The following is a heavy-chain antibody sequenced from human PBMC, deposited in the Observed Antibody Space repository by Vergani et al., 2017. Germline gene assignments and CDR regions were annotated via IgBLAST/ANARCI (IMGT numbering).Heavy chain of an antibody. J-gene: IGHJ4*02. D-gene: IGHD6-13*01. V-gene: IGHV1-58*01. CDR1: GFTFTSSA. CDR3: ARVRSQIAAAGTAFDY. Sequence: QMQLVQSGPEVKKPGTSVKVSCKASGFTFTSSAVQWVRQARGQRLEWIGWIVVGSGNTNYAQKFQERVTITRDMSTSTAYMELSSLRSEDTAVYYCARVRSQIAAAGTAFDYWGQGTLVTVSS. CDR2: IVVGSGNT.